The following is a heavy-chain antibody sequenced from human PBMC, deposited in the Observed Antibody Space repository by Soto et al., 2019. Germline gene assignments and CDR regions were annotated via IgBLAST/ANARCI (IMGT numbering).Heavy chain of an antibody. V-gene: IGHV3-30*18. D-gene: IGHD3-3*01. J-gene: IGHJ5*02. CDR2: VKSDGSSQ. Sequence: QVKLVESGGGVVQTGKSLRLSCETSGFTLRSYGMHWVRQAPGKGLEWVAAVKSDGSSQFYSDAVRGRFFISSDNSKNRVYLQMNNLRVNDTGVYYCAKPRSSLEWPPFDPWGHGTLVTVSP. CDR3: AKPRSSLEWPPFDP. CDR1: GFTLRSYG.